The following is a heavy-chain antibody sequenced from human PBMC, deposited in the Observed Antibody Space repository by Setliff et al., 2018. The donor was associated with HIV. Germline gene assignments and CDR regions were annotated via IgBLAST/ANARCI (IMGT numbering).Heavy chain of an antibody. D-gene: IGHD3-22*01. CDR1: GGSVSSDSSY. CDR2: IYYSGST. CDR3: ARVQRDSSGVVFFDY. V-gene: IGHV4-61*01. Sequence: SETLSLTCAVSGGSVSSDSSYWSWIRQPPGKGLEWIGYIYYSGSTYYNPSLKSRVTISVDTSKSQFSLKLRSVTSADTAIYYCARVQRDSSGVVFFDYWGQGTLVTVSS. J-gene: IGHJ4*02.